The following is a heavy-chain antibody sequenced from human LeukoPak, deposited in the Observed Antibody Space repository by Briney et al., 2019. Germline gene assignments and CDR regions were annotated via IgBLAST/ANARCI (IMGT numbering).Heavy chain of an antibody. D-gene: IGHD4-17*01. CDR3: ARDWYDGDYDRFDY. CDR2: INQDGSQK. CDR1: GFTFSSYW. Sequence: GGSLRLSCAVSGFTFSSYWMSWFRQAPGKGLEWVANINQDGSQKFSVDSVKGRFTISRDNAKNSLSLQMNSLRVEDTAVYYCARDWYDGDYDRFDYWGQGTLVTVSS. V-gene: IGHV3-7*03. J-gene: IGHJ4*02.